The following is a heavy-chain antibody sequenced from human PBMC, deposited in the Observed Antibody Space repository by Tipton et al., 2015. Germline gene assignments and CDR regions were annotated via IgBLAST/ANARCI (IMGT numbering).Heavy chain of an antibody. CDR3: ARISGYYFDY. D-gene: IGHD3-22*01. V-gene: IGHV3-74*01. CDR2: IDDGGSST. J-gene: IGHJ4*02. CDR1: GFTFSRYW. Sequence: GSLRLSCAASGFTFSRYWMHWVRQAPGKGLVWVSRIDDGGSSTSYADSVKGQITISRDNAKNTLYLQMNSLRAEDTAVYYCARISGYYFDYWGQGTLVTVSS.